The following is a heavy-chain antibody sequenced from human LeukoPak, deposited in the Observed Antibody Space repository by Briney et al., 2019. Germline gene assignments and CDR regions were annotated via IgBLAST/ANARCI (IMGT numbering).Heavy chain of an antibody. Sequence: GASVKVSCKASGYTFTGYYMHWVRQAPGQGLEWMGWINPNSGGTNDAQKFQGRVTMTRDTSISTAYMELSRLRSDDTAVYYCAREADIVVVTNWFDPWGQGTLVTVSS. D-gene: IGHD2-15*01. J-gene: IGHJ5*02. CDR1: GYTFTGYY. V-gene: IGHV1-2*02. CDR3: AREADIVVVTNWFDP. CDR2: INPNSGGT.